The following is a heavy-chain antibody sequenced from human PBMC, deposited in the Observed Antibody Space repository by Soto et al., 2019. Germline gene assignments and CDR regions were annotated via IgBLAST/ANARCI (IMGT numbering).Heavy chain of an antibody. J-gene: IGHJ5*02. CDR1: SAPVSSTTYT. D-gene: IGHD5-18*01. CDR2: IFYSGST. V-gene: IGHV4-61*01. Sequence: SETLSLTCTVSSAPVSSTTYTWGWIRQPPGRGLEWIGHIFYSGSTNYNPALKSRVTISVDTSKSQFSLKLSSVTAADTAVYYCAKDSGYNYGYFRWFDPWGQGTLVTVSS. CDR3: AKDSGYNYGYFRWFDP.